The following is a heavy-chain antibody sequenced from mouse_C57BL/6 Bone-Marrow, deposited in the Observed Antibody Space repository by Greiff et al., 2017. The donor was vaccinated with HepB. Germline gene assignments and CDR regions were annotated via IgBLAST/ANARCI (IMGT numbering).Heavy chain of an antibody. CDR3: ARSYYGSRRYFDY. Sequence: QVQLQQSGAELVMPGASVKLSCKASGYTFTSYWMHWVKQRPGQGLEWIGEIDPSDSYTNYNQKFKGKSTLTVDKSSSTAYMQLSSLTSEDSAVYYCARSYYGSRRYFDYWGQGTTLTVSS. CDR2: IDPSDSYT. CDR1: GYTFTSYW. J-gene: IGHJ2*01. D-gene: IGHD1-1*01. V-gene: IGHV1-69*01.